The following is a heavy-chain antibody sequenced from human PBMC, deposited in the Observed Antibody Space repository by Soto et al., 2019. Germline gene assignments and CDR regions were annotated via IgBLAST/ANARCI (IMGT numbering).Heavy chain of an antibody. D-gene: IGHD3-9*01. Sequence: HPGGSLRLSCAASGFTFSSYEMNWVRQAPGKGLEWVSYISSSGSTIYYADSVKGRFTISRDNAKNSLYLQMNSLRAEDTAVYYCARALYDILTGYAFDIWGQGTMVTVSS. V-gene: IGHV3-48*03. CDR1: GFTFSSYE. J-gene: IGHJ3*02. CDR2: ISSSGSTI. CDR3: ARALYDILTGYAFDI.